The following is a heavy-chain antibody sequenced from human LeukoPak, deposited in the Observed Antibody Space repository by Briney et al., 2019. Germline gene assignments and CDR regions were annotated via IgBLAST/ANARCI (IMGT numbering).Heavy chain of an antibody. J-gene: IGHJ4*02. D-gene: IGHD3-22*01. Sequence: PSETLSLTCTVSGGSISSGGYYWSWIRQHPGKVLEWIGYIYYSGSTYYNPSLKSRVTISVDTSKNQFSLKLSSVTAADTAVYYCARGPGDYYDSSGYYYGFSDYWGQGTLVTVSS. CDR3: ARGPGDYYDSSGYYYGFSDY. CDR2: IYYSGST. CDR1: GGSISSGGYY. V-gene: IGHV4-31*03.